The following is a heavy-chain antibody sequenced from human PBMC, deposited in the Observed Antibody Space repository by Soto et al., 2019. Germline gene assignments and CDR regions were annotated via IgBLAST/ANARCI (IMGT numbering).Heavy chain of an antibody. CDR1: GFSFTKAW. CDR3: AADARGPMAPHFDY. D-gene: IGHD3-10*01. CDR2: IKSKTDAGTT. V-gene: IGHV3-15*07. J-gene: IGHJ4*02. Sequence: PGGSLRLSCAASGFSFTKAWMNWVRQAPGKGLEWVGRIKSKTDAGTTYYAAPVNGRFTVSRDDSKNTLYLQMNSLKIEDTAVYYCAADARGPMAPHFDYWGQGALVTVSS.